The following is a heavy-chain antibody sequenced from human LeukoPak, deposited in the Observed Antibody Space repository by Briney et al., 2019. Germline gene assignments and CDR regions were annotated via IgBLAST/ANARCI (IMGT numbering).Heavy chain of an antibody. J-gene: IGHJ5*02. V-gene: IGHV1-18*04. CDR3: ARGYYGSWILHWFDP. CDR1: GYTFTSYG. Sequence: ASVRVSCKASGYTFTSYGISWVRQAPGQGLEWMGWISAYNGNTNYAQKLQGRVTMTTDTSTSTAYMELRSLTSDDTAVYYCARGYYGSWILHWFDPWGQGTLVTVSS. D-gene: IGHD3-10*01. CDR2: ISAYNGNT.